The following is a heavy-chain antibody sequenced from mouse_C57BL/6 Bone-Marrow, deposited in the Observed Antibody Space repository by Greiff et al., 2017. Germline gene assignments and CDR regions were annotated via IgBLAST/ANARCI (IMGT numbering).Heavy chain of an antibody. V-gene: IGHV1-52*01. D-gene: IGHD1-1*01. CDR3: ARKVYYYGSSYRASYYSMDY. CDR2: IDPSDSET. Sequence: QVQLQQPGAELVRPGSSVKLSCKASGYTFTSYWMPWVKQRPIQGLEWIGNIDPSDSETHYNQKFKDKATLTVDKSSSTAYMQTSSLTSEDSAVYSCARKVYYYGSSYRASYYSMDYWGQGTSVTVSS. J-gene: IGHJ4*01. CDR1: GYTFTSYW.